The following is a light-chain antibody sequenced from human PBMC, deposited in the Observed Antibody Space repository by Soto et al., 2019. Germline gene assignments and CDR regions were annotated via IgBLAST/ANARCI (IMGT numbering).Light chain of an antibody. CDR3: QEYNTHSRYT. Sequence: DIQMTQSPSTLSASIGDRVTITCRASQSISGWLAWYQQKPGKAPKLLIYKASNLESGVPSRFSGSGSETEVTLTIGSLQPDDFATYFCQEYNTHSRYTFGQGTKVEIK. J-gene: IGKJ2*01. CDR2: KAS. CDR1: QSISGW. V-gene: IGKV1-5*03.